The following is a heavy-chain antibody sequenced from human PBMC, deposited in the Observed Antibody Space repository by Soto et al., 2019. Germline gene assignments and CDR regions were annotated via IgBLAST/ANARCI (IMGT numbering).Heavy chain of an antibody. CDR1: GYTFTSYG. V-gene: IGHV1-18*01. Sequence: ASVKVSCMASGYTFTSYGISWVRQAPGQGLEWMGWISAYNGNTNYAQKLQGRVTMTTDTSTSTAYMELRSLRSDDTAVYYCARSGITILGVVTEYYFDYWGQGTLVTVSS. J-gene: IGHJ4*02. D-gene: IGHD3-3*01. CDR3: ARSGITILGVVTEYYFDY. CDR2: ISAYNGNT.